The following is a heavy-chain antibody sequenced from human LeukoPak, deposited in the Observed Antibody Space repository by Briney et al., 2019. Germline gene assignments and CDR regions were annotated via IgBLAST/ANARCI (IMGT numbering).Heavy chain of an antibody. V-gene: IGHV3-66*02. J-gene: IGHJ4*02. CDR3: ARDGRIFGVVIPFDY. Sequence: GGSLRLSCAASGFTVSSNYMSWVRQAPGQGLEWVSVIYSGGSTYYADSVKGRFTISRDNSKNTLYLQMNSLRAEDTAVYYCARDGRIFGVVIPFDYWGQGTLVTVSS. D-gene: IGHD3-3*01. CDR1: GFTVSSNY. CDR2: IYSGGST.